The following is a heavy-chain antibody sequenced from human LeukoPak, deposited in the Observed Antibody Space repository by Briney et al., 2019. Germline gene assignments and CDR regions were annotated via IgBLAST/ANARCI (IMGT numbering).Heavy chain of an antibody. D-gene: IGHD2-2*01. Sequence: GGSLRLSCAASGFTFSSYWMSWVRQAPGKGLEWVANIKQDGSEKYYVDSVKGRFTISRDNAKNSLYLQMNSLRAEDTAVYYCARARTSTSCYYFDYWGQGTLVTVSS. J-gene: IGHJ4*02. V-gene: IGHV3-7*01. CDR3: ARARTSTSCYYFDY. CDR1: GFTFSSYW. CDR2: IKQDGSEK.